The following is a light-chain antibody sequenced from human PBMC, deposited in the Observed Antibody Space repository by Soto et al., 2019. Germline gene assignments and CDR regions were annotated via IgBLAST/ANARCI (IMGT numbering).Light chain of an antibody. CDR2: GAS. V-gene: IGKV3-15*01. Sequence: EIVMTQSPATLSVSPGERATLSCRASQYIENHLAWYQQTPGQAPRLLIHGASTRATGIPTRFSGSGSGTEFTLTISSLQSEDFAVYYCQQYAYWWAFGQGTKVEIK. J-gene: IGKJ1*01. CDR1: QYIENH. CDR3: QQYAYWWA.